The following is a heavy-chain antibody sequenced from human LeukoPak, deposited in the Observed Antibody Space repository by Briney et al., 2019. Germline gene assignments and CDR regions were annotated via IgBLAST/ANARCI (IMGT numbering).Heavy chain of an antibody. Sequence: GGSLRLSCAASGFTFSSYWMHWVRQAPGKGLVWVPRINGDGSSTSYADSVKGRFTISRDNAKNTLYLQMNSLRAEDTAVYYCARDPSHSSAFWDYWGQGTLVTVSS. CDR1: GFTFSSYW. V-gene: IGHV3-74*01. J-gene: IGHJ4*02. CDR3: ARDPSHSSAFWDY. CDR2: INGDGSST. D-gene: IGHD3-22*01.